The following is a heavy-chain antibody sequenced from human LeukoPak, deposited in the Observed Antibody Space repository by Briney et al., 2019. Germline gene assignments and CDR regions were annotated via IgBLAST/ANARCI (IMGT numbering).Heavy chain of an antibody. Sequence: GGSLRLSCAASGFIFSNYAMTWVRQAPGKGLEWVSYGGSGGSTYFADSVKGRFTVSRDNSKSTLYLQMNSLTAEDTAVYYCAKMRGQYYHSYYMDAWGKGTTVTVSS. V-gene: IGHV3-23*01. CDR1: GFIFSNYA. J-gene: IGHJ6*03. CDR2: GGSGGST. CDR3: AKMRGQYYHSYYMDA.